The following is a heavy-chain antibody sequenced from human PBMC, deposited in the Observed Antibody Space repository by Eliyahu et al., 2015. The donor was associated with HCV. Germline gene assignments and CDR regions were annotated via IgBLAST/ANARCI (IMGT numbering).Heavy chain of an antibody. CDR2: IYYSGST. CDR3: ARDPDSGSYGWYFDL. Sequence: QLQLQESGPGLVKPSETLSLTCTVSGGSISSSSYYWGWIRQPPGKGLEWIGSIYYSGSTYYNPSLKSRVTISVDTSKNQFSLKLSSVTAADTAVYYCARDPDSGSYGWYFDLWGRGTLVTVSS. V-gene: IGHV4-39*07. CDR1: GGSISSSSYY. D-gene: IGHD1-26*01. J-gene: IGHJ2*01.